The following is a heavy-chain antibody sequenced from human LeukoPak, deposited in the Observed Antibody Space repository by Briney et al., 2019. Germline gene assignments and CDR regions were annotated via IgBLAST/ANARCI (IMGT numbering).Heavy chain of an antibody. J-gene: IGHJ4*02. CDR3: ARSLMVRGVSPSDY. CDR1: GFTFSSYA. D-gene: IGHD3-10*01. V-gene: IGHV3-23*01. Sequence: GSLKLSCAASGFTFSSYAMSWVRQAPGKGLEWVSTISGSGGSTYYADSMKGRFTISRDNSKNTLYLQMNSLRAEDTAVYYCARSLMVRGVSPSDYWGQGTLVTVSS. CDR2: ISGSGGST.